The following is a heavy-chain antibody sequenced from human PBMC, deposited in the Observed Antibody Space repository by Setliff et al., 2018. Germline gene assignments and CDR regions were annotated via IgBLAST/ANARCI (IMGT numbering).Heavy chain of an antibody. J-gene: IGHJ5*02. V-gene: IGHV2-5*02. D-gene: IGHD6-6*01. Sequence: SGPTLVNPTQTLTLTCTFSGFSLNTTGEGVGWICQPPGKALEWLALVYWDGDQRYSPSLNSRLSITKDSSKSQVFLTMTNMDPVDTATYYCALRRGNEWHLVRWFDPWGPGIQVTVSS. CDR2: VYWDGDQ. CDR1: GFSLNTTGEG. CDR3: ALRRGNEWHLVRWFDP.